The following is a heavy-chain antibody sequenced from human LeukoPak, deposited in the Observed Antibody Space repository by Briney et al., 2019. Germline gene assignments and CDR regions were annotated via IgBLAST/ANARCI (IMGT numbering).Heavy chain of an antibody. Sequence: ASVKVSCKASGGTFSSCTIIWVRQAPGQGLEWMGGIIPIFGTANYAQKFQGRVTITADESSNTAYMELSSLRSEDSAVYYCARVPAVYCSSTSCFHFDYWGQGTLVTVSS. V-gene: IGHV1-69*13. CDR1: GGTFSSCT. CDR3: ARVPAVYCSSTSCFHFDY. D-gene: IGHD2-2*01. J-gene: IGHJ4*02. CDR2: IIPIFGTA.